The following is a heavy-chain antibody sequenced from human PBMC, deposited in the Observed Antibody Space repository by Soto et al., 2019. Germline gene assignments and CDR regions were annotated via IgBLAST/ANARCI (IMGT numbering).Heavy chain of an antibody. CDR1: GFTFSSYW. J-gene: IGHJ3*02. V-gene: IGHV3-7*01. CDR3: ARSVGWRDAFDI. CDR2: IKQDGSDE. D-gene: IGHD1-26*01. Sequence: ESGGGLVQPGGSLRLSCAASGFTFSSYWMTWVRQAPGKGLEWVANIKQDGSDEYYVDSVKGRFTISRDNAKNSLYLQMNSLRAEDTAVYYCARSVGWRDAFDIWGQGTMVTVSS.